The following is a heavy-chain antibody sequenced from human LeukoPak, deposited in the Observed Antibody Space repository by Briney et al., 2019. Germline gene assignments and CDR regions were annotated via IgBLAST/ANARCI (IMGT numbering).Heavy chain of an antibody. J-gene: IGHJ3*02. CDR2: ISWNSGTI. CDR3: AVDPYSSVWYGAFDM. Sequence: PGGSLRLSCAASGFTFDAYAMHWVRQAPGKGLEWVSGISWNSGTIGYADSVKGRFTISRDNAKNSLYLQMNSLRAEDTALYFCAVDPYSSVWYGAFDMWGQGTMVTVST. CDR1: GFTFDAYA. V-gene: IGHV3-9*01. D-gene: IGHD6-19*01.